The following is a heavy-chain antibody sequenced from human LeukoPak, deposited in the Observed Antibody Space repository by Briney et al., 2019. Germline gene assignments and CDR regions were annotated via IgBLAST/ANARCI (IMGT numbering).Heavy chain of an antibody. D-gene: IGHD2-2*01. V-gene: IGHV4-39*07. CDR2: IHYNGST. CDR1: GGSISSSSYY. CDR3: ARGRFVVVVPAAINWFDP. Sequence: PSETLSLTCTVSGGSISSSSYYWGCIRQPPGKGLEWIGSIHYNGSTCSNPSLESRVIMSVDTSKNQFSLKLTSVTAADTAVYYCARGRFVVVVPAAINWFDPWGQGTLVTVSS. J-gene: IGHJ5*02.